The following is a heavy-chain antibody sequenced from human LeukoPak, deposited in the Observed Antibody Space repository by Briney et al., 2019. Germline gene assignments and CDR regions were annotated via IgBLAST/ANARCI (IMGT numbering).Heavy chain of an antibody. CDR2: IYSDGSRT. V-gene: IGHV3-64*04. Sequence: PGGSLRLSCAASGFTFSSFAMHWVRQAPGKGLEYLSAIYSDGSRTYYADSVKGRFTISRDNAENTLYLQMNSLRAEDTAVYYCARGTAGYHSSYFDYWGQGTLVTVSS. D-gene: IGHD3-16*02. CDR3: ARGTAGYHSSYFDY. J-gene: IGHJ4*02. CDR1: GFTFSSFA.